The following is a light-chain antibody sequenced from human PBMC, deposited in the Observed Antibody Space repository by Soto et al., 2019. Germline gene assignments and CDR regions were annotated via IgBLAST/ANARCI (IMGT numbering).Light chain of an antibody. V-gene: IGKV3-20*01. J-gene: IGKJ2*01. CDR2: GAS. CDR1: QSVSSSD. CDR3: HQYCSSPRN. Sequence: EIVLTQSPGTLSLSPGERATLSCRASQSVSSSDLAWYQQKTGQAPRLLIYGASSRATGIPDRFSGSGSGSSFTLTISRLEPEEFALYYGHQYCSSPRNFGQGTKLEIK.